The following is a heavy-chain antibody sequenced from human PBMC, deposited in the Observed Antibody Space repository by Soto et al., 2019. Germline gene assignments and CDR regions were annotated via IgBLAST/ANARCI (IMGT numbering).Heavy chain of an antibody. CDR2: VNDDGSNT. J-gene: IGHJ5*01. Sequence: EVEFLESGGGLAQPGGSLRLSCSGSGFTFASYALNWVRQAPGKGLEWVCGVNDDGSNTYYADSVKDRFTISTQNSKRTLYLHMSSLRVEDTAIYHCLQDRHVYVRDAYPRGWCDSWGQGTLVSVSS. CDR1: GFTFASYA. CDR3: LQDRHVYVRDAYPRGWCDS. V-gene: IGHV3-23*03. D-gene: IGHD3-16*01.